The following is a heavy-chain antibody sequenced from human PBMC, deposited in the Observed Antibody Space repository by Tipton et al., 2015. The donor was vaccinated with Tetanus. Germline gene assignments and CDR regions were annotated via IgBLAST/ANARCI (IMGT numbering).Heavy chain of an antibody. CDR1: GGSTHSHY. Sequence: TLSLTCTVSGGSTHSHYWSWIRQSAAKGLEWIGRIYSGGITNYNPSLKSRVFMSMDTSKNQFSLELSSVTVADTAVYFCARVLRYSTRGGWDDAFDIWGQGTMVTVSS. D-gene: IGHD2-8*02. CDR3: ARVLRYSTRGGWDDAFDI. CDR2: IYSGGIT. V-gene: IGHV4-4*07. J-gene: IGHJ3*02.